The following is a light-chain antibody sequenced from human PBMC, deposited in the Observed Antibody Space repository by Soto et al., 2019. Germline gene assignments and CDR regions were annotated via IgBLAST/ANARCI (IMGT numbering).Light chain of an antibody. CDR2: SAS. V-gene: IGKV3-15*01. J-gene: IGKJ1*01. CDR3: QQYNNWPPDWT. Sequence: EIVMTQSPATLSVSPGERATLSCRASQSVSSIFAGYQQQPAQAPRLLINSASTRATGIPARSSGSGSGTDFTLTISSVQSEDFAMYFCQQYNNWPPDWTFGQGTKVETK. CDR1: QSVSSI.